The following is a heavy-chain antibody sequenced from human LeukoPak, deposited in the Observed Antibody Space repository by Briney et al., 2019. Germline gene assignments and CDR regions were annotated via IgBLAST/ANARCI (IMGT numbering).Heavy chain of an antibody. V-gene: IGHV1-18*01. CDR3: ATGEGYVPPGY. CDR2: ISDYNGNT. CDR1: GYTFTTYG. Sequence: ASLRLSCKASGYTFTTYGISWVRQAPGPGLEWLGWISDYNGNTNYAQKLKGRVTMTTDTSTSQSYMELRSLRSDDTAVYYCATGEGYVPPGYWGQGTLVTVSS. D-gene: IGHD3-10*01. J-gene: IGHJ4*02.